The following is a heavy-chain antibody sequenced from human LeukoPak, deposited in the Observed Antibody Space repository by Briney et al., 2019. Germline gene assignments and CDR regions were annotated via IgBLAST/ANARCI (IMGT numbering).Heavy chain of an antibody. CDR3: AAQQLVEGWFDP. CDR2: IRAYTGYT. V-gene: IGHV1-18*01. D-gene: IGHD6-13*01. J-gene: IGHJ5*02. Sequence: ASVKVSCKASGYTFTSYGISWVRQAPGQGLEWMGWIRAYTGYTNYAQKLQGRVTMTTDTSTSTAYMELRSLRSDDTAVYYCAAQQLVEGWFDPWGQGTLVTVSS. CDR1: GYTFTSYG.